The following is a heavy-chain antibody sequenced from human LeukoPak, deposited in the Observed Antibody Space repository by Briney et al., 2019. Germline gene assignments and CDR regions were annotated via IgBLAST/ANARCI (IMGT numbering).Heavy chain of an antibody. J-gene: IGHJ3*02. CDR3: ARALVVPAAMDAFDI. D-gene: IGHD2-2*01. Sequence: GGSLRLSCAASGFTFSSYWMHWVRHAPGKGLVWVSRINSDGSSTSYADSVKGRFTISRDNAKNTLYLQMNSLRAEDAAVYYCARALVVPAAMDAFDIWDQGTMVTVSS. CDR1: GFTFSSYW. V-gene: IGHV3-74*01. CDR2: INSDGSST.